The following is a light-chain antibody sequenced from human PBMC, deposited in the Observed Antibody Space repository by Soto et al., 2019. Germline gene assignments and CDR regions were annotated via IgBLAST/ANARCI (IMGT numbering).Light chain of an antibody. J-gene: IGKJ1*01. V-gene: IGKV3-15*01. CDR1: QSVSSN. CDR2: GAS. Sequence: EVVMTQSPVTLYVSPGERATLSCRASQSVSSNLAWYQQKPGQAPRLLIYGASTRATGVPARFSGSGSGTEFTLTISSLQSEDFAVYYCQQYNNWPPWTFGQGTKVEIK. CDR3: QQYNNWPPWT.